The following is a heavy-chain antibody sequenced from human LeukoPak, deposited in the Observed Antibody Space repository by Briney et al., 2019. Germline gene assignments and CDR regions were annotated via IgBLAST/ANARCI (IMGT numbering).Heavy chain of an antibody. D-gene: IGHD3-22*01. CDR3: ARGLPRPTNYYDSEGYHDAFDI. V-gene: IGHV3-33*01. CDR1: GFTFSSYG. CDR2: VWSNVINK. Sequence: QPGGSLRLSCAASGFTFSSYGIHWVRQAPGKGLEWVAVVWSNVINKYYADSVKGRFSISKDNSKNTLFLQMYSLRADDTAVYYCARGLPRPTNYYDSEGYHDAFDIWGQGTMVTVSS. J-gene: IGHJ3*02.